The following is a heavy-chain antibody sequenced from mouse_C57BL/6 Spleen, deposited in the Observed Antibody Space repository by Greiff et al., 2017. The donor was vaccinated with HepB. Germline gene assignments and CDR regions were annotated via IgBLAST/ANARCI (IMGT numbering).Heavy chain of an antibody. V-gene: IGHV1-82*01. CDR1: GYAFSSSW. J-gene: IGHJ1*03. CDR2: IYPGDGDT. Sequence: QVQLQQSGPELVKPGASVKISCKASGYAFSSSWMNWVKQRPGKGLEWIGRIYPGDGDTNYNGKFKGKATLTADKSSSTAYMQLSSLTSEDSAVYFCAICYYGSSYGYFDVCGTGTTVTVSS. D-gene: IGHD1-1*01. CDR3: AICYYGSSYGYFDV.